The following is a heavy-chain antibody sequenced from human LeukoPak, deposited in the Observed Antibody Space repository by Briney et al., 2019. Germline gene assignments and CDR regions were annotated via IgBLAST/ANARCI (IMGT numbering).Heavy chain of an antibody. CDR2: INTDGSST. CDR1: GFTFSSYW. V-gene: IGHV3-74*01. J-gene: IGHJ4*02. Sequence: GGSLRLSCAASGFTFSSYWMHWVRQAPGKGLVWFSRINTDGSSTSYADSVKGRFTISRDNAKNTLYLQMNSLRAEDTAVYYCARVSSSSWWALDYWGQGTLVTVS. D-gene: IGHD6-13*01. CDR3: ARVSSSSWWALDY.